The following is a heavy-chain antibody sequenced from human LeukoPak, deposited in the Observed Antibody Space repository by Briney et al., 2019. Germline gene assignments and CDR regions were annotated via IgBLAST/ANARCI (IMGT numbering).Heavy chain of an antibody. Sequence: PGGSLRLSCAASGFTFSSYAMHWIRQPPGKGLEWIGYIYYSGSTNYNPSLKSRVTISVDTSKNQFSLKLSSVTAADTAVYYCASQSRGVRGTQPRYYYYYGMDVWGQGTTVTVSS. CDR1: GFTFSSYA. CDR3: ASQSRGVRGTQPRYYYYYGMDV. J-gene: IGHJ6*02. V-gene: IGHV4-59*08. CDR2: IYYSGST. D-gene: IGHD3-10*01.